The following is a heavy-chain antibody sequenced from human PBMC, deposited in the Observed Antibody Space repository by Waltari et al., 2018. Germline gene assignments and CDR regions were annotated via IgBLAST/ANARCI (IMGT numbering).Heavy chain of an antibody. J-gene: IGHJ3*02. CDR1: GYTFTSYA. CDR2: INAGNGNT. CDR3: ATLFPITMVRGGNNAFDI. Sequence: QVQLVQSGAEVKKPGASVKVSCKASGYTFTSYAMHWVRQAPGQRLEWMGWINAGNGNTKYAQKFQGRVTITRDTSASTAYMELSSLRSEDTAVYYCATLFPITMVRGGNNAFDIWGQGTMVTVSS. V-gene: IGHV1-3*01. D-gene: IGHD3-10*01.